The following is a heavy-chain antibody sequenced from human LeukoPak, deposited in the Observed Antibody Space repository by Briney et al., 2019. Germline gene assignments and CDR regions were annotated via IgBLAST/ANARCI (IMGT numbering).Heavy chain of an antibody. D-gene: IGHD6-13*01. V-gene: IGHV4-34*01. J-gene: IGHJ4*02. CDR3: ARRIAAAGSHFDY. CDR2: INHSGSI. Sequence: SETLSLTCAVYGGSFSGYYWSWIRQPPGKGLEWIGEINHSGSINYNPSLKSRVTISVDTSKNQFSLKLSSVTAADTAVHYCARRIAAAGSHFDYWGQGTLVTVSS. CDR1: GGSFSGYY.